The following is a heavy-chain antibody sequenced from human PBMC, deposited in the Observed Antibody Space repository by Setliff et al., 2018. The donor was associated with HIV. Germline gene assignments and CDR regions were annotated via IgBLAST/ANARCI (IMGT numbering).Heavy chain of an antibody. CDR1: GFTFDYFG. Sequence: GGSLRLSCTASGFTFDYFGMSWVRQRPGKGLEWVCGINWNSGKLDYADSVKGRFSISRDNARNSLYLQMNSLRAEDAALYYCARGQEDKGYNGNYFYYFYMDVWGKGTTVTVSS. J-gene: IGHJ6*03. D-gene: IGHD1-20*01. CDR3: ARGQEDKGYNGNYFYYFYMDV. CDR2: INWNSGKL. V-gene: IGHV3-20*04.